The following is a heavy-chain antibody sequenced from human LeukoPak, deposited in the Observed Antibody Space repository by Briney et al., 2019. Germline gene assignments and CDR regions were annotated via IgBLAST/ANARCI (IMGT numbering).Heavy chain of an antibody. CDR2: IKQDGSEN. Sequence: GGSLRLSCAASGFTFSSYGMHWVRQAPGKGLEWVANIKQDGSENYYVDSVKGRFTISRDNAKNSLYLQMNSLRAEDTAVYYCARDLYRIVVVPHYFDYWGQGTLVTASS. CDR3: ARDLYRIVVVPHYFDY. J-gene: IGHJ4*02. CDR1: GFTFSSYG. D-gene: IGHD3-22*01. V-gene: IGHV3-7*01.